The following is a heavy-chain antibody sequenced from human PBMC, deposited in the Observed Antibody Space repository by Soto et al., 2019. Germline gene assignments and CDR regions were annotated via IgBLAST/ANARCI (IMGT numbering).Heavy chain of an antibody. Sequence: QVQLVQSGAEVKKPGASVKVSCKASGYTFTSYYMYWVRQAPGQGLEWMGIINPSGGSTSYAQKFQGRVTMTRDTSTSTVYMELSSLRSADTAVYYCARVEMATIKGNAFDIWGQGTMVTVSS. CDR2: INPSGGST. CDR1: GYTFTSYY. J-gene: IGHJ3*02. D-gene: IGHD5-12*01. CDR3: ARVEMATIKGNAFDI. V-gene: IGHV1-46*01.